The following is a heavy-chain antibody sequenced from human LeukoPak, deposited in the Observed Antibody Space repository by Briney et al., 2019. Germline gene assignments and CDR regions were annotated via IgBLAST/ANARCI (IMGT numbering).Heavy chain of an antibody. CDR3: ARDGYILTGYYYYYYGMDV. Sequence: SGGSLRLSCAASGFTFSTYWMSWVRQAPGKGLEWVANIKQDGSEKYYVDSVKGRFTISRDNAKNSLSLQMNSLRAEDTAVYYCARDGYILTGYYYYYYGMDVWGQGTTVTVSS. V-gene: IGHV3-7*03. J-gene: IGHJ6*02. D-gene: IGHD3-9*01. CDR2: IKQDGSEK. CDR1: GFTFSTYW.